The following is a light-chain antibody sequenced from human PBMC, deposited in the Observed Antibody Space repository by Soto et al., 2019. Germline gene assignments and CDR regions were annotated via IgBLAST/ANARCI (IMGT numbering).Light chain of an antibody. V-gene: IGKV1-39*01. Sequence: DIQMTQSPSSLSASVGDRVTITCRASQPIDTYLSWYQQRPEKAPKLLIYGASTLQSGVPSMFSGSGSGTAFTLTISGLQPEDFQTYYCQQSYSTGWYTFGQGTKLEIK. CDR2: GAS. CDR3: QQSYSTGWYT. CDR1: QPIDTY. J-gene: IGKJ2*01.